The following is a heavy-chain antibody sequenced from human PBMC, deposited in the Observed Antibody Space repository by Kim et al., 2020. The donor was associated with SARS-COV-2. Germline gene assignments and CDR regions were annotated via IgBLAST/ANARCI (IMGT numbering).Heavy chain of an antibody. D-gene: IGHD2-15*01. CDR2: VSDDGGVK. Sequence: GGSLRLSCAASGFIFNNYGMNWVRQAPGKGLEWVAVVSDDGGVKFYADSVKGRVSISRDNSKNTVFLQMNSLRAGDTAVYYCAKSQHCRGGSSAPGDNYYGMAVWGRGTTVSVS. CDR3: AKSQHCRGGSSAPGDNYYGMAV. CDR1: GFIFNNYG. J-gene: IGHJ6*02. V-gene: IGHV3-30*18.